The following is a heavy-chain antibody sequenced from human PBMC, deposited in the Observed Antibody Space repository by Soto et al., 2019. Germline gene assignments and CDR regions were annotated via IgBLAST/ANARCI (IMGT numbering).Heavy chain of an antibody. D-gene: IGHD2-15*01. CDR1: GFTFSSYA. J-gene: IGHJ5*02. CDR3: AKGGRYCSGGSCYSRRFDP. Sequence: EVQLLESGGGLVQPGGSLRLSCAASGFTFSSYAMSWVRQAPGKGLEWVSAISGSGGSTYYADSVKGRFTISRDNSKNTLYLQMNSLRAEDTAVYYCAKGGRYCSGGSCYSRRFDPWGQGTLVTVSS. V-gene: IGHV3-23*01. CDR2: ISGSGGST.